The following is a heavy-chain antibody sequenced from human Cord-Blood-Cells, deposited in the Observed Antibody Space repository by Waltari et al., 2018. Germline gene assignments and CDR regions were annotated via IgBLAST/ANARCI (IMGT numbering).Heavy chain of an antibody. D-gene: IGHD6-6*01. CDR1: GYSTSRGHY. CDR2: IYHSGST. Sequence: QVQLQESGPGLVKPSETLSLTCNVSGYSTSRGHYWGGTRQPPGKGLEWIGSIYHSGSTYYNPSLKSRVTISVDTSKNQFSLKLSSVTAADTAVYYCARSYSSSSAFDIWGQGTMVTVSS. V-gene: IGHV4-38-2*02. J-gene: IGHJ3*02. CDR3: ARSYSSSSAFDI.